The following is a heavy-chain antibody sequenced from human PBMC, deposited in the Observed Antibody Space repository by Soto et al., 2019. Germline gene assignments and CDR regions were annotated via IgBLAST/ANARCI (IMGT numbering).Heavy chain of an antibody. J-gene: IGHJ6*02. CDR1: GYTFTSYA. CDR3: AREEQWSPPPRGMDV. CDR2: INAGNGNT. Sequence: QVQLVQSGAEVKKPGASVKVSCKASGYTFTSYAMHWVRQAPGQRLEWMGWINAGNGNTKYSQKFQGRVTITRDTSASTAYMELSSLRSEDTAVYYCAREEQWSPPPRGMDVWGQGTTVTVSS. D-gene: IGHD6-19*01. V-gene: IGHV1-3*01.